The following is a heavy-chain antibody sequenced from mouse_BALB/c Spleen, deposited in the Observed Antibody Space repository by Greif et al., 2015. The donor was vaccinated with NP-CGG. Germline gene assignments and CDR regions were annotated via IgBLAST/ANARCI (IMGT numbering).Heavy chain of an antibody. Sequence: LMESGPELVKPGASVKISCKASGYTVTDYYINWEKQKPGQGLEWIGWIYPGSGNTKYNEKFKGKATLTVDTSSSTAYMQLSSLTSEDTAVYFCARRTGTEAMDYWGQGTSVTVSS. V-gene: IGHV1-84*02. CDR1: GYTVTDYY. D-gene: IGHD4-1*01. CDR3: ARRTGTEAMDY. J-gene: IGHJ4*01. CDR2: IYPGSGNT.